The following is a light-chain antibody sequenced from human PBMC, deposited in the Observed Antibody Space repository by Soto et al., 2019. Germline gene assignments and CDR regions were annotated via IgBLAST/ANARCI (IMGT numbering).Light chain of an antibody. J-gene: IGKJ1*01. CDR2: RAS. CDR1: QNIYSN. V-gene: IGKV3-15*01. CDR3: QQYHNLWS. Sequence: IALTQSPATVSVSPGDRVTLSCWASQNIYSNLGWYQQRPGQAPRLIIYRASARPTGIPARFSGSGSGTEFTLTISSLQSEDFATYYCQQYHNLWSFGLGTKVDI.